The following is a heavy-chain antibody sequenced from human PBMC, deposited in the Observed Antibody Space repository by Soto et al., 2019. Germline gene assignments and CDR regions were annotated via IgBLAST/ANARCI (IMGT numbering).Heavy chain of an antibody. J-gene: IGHJ6*02. V-gene: IGHV5-51*01. Sequence: PAESLNISCKDSGYSFTGYWIVWVLQMPGKGLEWMGIIYPGDSDTRYSPSFQGQVFISADKSISTAYLQWNSLKSSDTAMYYCARGGDYDYGMDVWGQGTTVTVSS. CDR3: ARGGDYDYGMDV. CDR2: IYPGDSDT. CDR1: GYSFTGYW.